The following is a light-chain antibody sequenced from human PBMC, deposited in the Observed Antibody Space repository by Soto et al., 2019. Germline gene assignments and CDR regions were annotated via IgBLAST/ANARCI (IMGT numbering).Light chain of an antibody. CDR1: QNINSW. J-gene: IGKJ4*01. V-gene: IGKV1-5*03. CDR2: KAS. Sequence: DLQMTQSPSTLAASVGDRVTITCRASQNINSWLAWYQQKPGKAPKLLIYKASNLENGVPSRFSSSGSGKEFIVTIRRLQPVDFATFYSQPYLNFPLAFGAGT. CDR3: QPYLNFPLA.